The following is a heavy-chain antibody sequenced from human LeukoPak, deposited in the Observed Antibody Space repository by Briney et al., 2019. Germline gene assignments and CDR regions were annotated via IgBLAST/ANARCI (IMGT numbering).Heavy chain of an antibody. V-gene: IGHV1-69*04. CDR3: ARAPGDLDAFDI. J-gene: IGHJ3*02. CDR1: GGTFSSYA. D-gene: IGHD7-27*01. CDR2: IIPILGIA. Sequence: SVKVSCKASGGTFSSYAISWVRQAPGQGLEWMGRIIPILGIANYAQKFQGRVTITADKSTSTAYMELSSLRSEDTAVYYCARAPGDLDAFDIWGQGTMVTVSS.